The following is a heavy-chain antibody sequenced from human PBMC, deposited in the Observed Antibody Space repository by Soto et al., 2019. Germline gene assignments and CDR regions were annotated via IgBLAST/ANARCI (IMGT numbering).Heavy chain of an antibody. D-gene: IGHD1-26*01. CDR3: VRHGIDSLHGLVDV. J-gene: IGHJ6*02. Sequence: QVQVQQSGPRLVKPSETLSLTCTVSSGPTRSHNWGWIRQSPGRGLEWIGYVYYTGGTSYNPSLTSRVTISADTSTNHISLTLSSVTAADTAIYYCVRHGIDSLHGLVDVWGQGTAVSVSS. CDR1: SGPTRSHN. CDR2: VYYTGGT. V-gene: IGHV4-59*08.